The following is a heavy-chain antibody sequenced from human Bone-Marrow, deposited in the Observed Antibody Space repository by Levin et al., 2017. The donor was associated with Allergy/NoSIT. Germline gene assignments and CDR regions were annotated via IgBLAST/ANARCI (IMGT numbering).Heavy chain of an antibody. J-gene: IGHJ4*02. CDR1: GGSFSGYY. V-gene: IGHV4-34*01. CDR2: INHSGST. Sequence: GSLRLSCAVYGGSFSGYYWSWIRQPPGKGLEWIGEINHSGSTNYNPSLKSRVTISVDTSKNQFSLKLSSVTAADTAVYYCARGGGSHGYYFDYWGQGTLVTVSS. CDR3: ARGGGSHGYYFDY. D-gene: IGHD3-16*01.